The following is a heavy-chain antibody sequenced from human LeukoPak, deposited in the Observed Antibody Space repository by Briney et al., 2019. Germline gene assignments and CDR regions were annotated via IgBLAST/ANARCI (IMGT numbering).Heavy chain of an antibody. CDR1: GFIFSTYS. J-gene: IGHJ6*03. CDR2: ISSNTGTT. CDR3: ATCTTCSSSCYYCHMDV. Sequence: GGSLRLSCAASGFIFSTYSMNWVRQAPGKGLEWVSYISSNTGTTYYADSVKGRFTMSRDNAKKSLYLQMNSLRAEDTGIYYCATCTTCSSSCYYCHMDVWGKGTTVTVSS. V-gene: IGHV3-48*01. D-gene: IGHD2-2*01.